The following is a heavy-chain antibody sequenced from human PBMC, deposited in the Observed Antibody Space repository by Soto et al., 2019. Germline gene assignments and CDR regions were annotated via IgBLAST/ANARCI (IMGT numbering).Heavy chain of an antibody. D-gene: IGHD5-12*01. CDR1: GNTFTNFG. CDR3: ARGLLVNRNSGYFGGP. Sequence: ASVKVSCKASGNTFTNFGVTWVRQAPGQGLEWMGWISAYTDDPNYAQKFQGRVTMTIDTSTSTAYLDLRSLTSDDTAVYYCARGLLVNRNSGYFGGPWGQGTLVTVSS. J-gene: IGHJ5*02. V-gene: IGHV1-18*01. CDR2: ISAYTDDP.